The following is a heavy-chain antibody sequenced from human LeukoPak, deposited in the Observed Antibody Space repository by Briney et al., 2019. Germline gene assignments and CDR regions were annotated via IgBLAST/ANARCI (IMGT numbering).Heavy chain of an antibody. J-gene: IGHJ4*02. CDR2: MKPNSGNT. Sequence: GASVKVSCKASGYTFTSYDINWVRQATGQGLEWMGWMKPNSGNTGYAQKFQGRVTMTRNTSISTAYMELSSLRSEDTAVYYCARGHWITMIVVVRRGFDYWGQGTLVTASS. CDR3: ARGHWITMIVVVRRGFDY. D-gene: IGHD3-22*01. V-gene: IGHV1-8*01. CDR1: GYTFTSYD.